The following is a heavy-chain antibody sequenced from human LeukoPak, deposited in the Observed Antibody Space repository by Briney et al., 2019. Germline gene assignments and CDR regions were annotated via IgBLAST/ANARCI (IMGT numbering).Heavy chain of an antibody. J-gene: IGHJ6*02. CDR3: ARADGSGWYLAGHYYYYGMDV. Sequence: GGSLRLSCAASGFTFSGHWMSWVRQAPGKGLEWVANIKQDGSEKYYVDSVKGRFTISRDNAKNSLYLQMNSLRAEDTAVYYCARADGSGWYLAGHYYYYGMDVWGQGTTVTVSS. CDR1: GFTFSGHW. CDR2: IKQDGSEK. D-gene: IGHD6-19*01. V-gene: IGHV3-7*03.